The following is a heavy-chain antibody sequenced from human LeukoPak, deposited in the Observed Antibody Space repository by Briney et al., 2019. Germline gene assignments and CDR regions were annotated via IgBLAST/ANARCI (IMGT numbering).Heavy chain of an antibody. J-gene: IGHJ2*01. D-gene: IGHD3-10*01. Sequence: SETLSLTCAVYGGSFSGYYWSWIRQPPGKGLEWIGEINHSGSTNYNPSLKSRVTISVDTSKNQFSPKLSSVTAADTAVYYCARMVRGDWYFDLWGRGTLVTVSS. CDR2: INHSGST. V-gene: IGHV4-34*01. CDR3: ARMVRGDWYFDL. CDR1: GGSFSGYY.